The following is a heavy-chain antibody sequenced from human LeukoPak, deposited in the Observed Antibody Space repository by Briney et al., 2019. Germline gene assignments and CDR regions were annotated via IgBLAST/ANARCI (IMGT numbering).Heavy chain of an antibody. CDR2: IYFSGST. CDR3: ARSGYSSGPDY. V-gene: IGHV4-4*07. J-gene: IGHJ4*02. Sequence: SETLSLTCTVSGGSISSYYWSWIRQPAGRGLEWIGRIYFSGSTNYNPSLKSRVTMSVDTSKNQFSLKLSSVTAAGTAVYYCARSGYSSGPDYWGQGTLVTVSS. D-gene: IGHD6-19*01. CDR1: GGSISSYY.